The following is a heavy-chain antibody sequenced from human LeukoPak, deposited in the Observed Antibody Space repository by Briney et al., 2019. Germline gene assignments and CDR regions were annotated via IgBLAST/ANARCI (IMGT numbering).Heavy chain of an antibody. CDR3: AKGFGAGNYYYGWFDP. J-gene: IGHJ5*02. CDR2: IRSKANSYAT. V-gene: IGHV3-73*01. CDR1: GFTFSGSA. D-gene: IGHD3-10*01. Sequence: GGSLKLSCAASGFTFSGSAMHWVRQASGKGLEWVGRIRSKANSYATAYAASVKGRFTISRDDSKNTAYLQMNSLKTEDTAVYYCAKGFGAGNYYYGWFDPWGQGTLVTVSS.